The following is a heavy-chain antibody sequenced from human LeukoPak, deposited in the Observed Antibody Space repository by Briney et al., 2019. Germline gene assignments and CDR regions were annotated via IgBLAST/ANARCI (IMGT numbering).Heavy chain of an antibody. D-gene: IGHD3-22*01. V-gene: IGHV1-69*13. Sequence: SVKVSCKASGYTFTSYYMHWVRQAPGQGLEWMGGIIPIFGTGNYAQKFQGRVTITADEFTSTAYMELSSLTSEDTAVYYCARGLGDSSGYYFSDNWGQGTLVTVSS. CDR3: ARGLGDSSGYYFSDN. CDR1: GYTFTSYY. J-gene: IGHJ4*02. CDR2: IIPIFGTG.